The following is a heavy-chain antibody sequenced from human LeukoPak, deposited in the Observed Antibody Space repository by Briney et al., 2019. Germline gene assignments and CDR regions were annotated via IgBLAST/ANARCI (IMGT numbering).Heavy chain of an antibody. J-gene: IGHJ4*02. CDR3: ARYLGAPAATFDY. CDR2: INPNSGGT. CDR1: GYTFTGYY. Sequence: ASVKVSCKASGYTFTGYYMQWVRQAPGQGLEWMGWINPNSGGTKYAQKFQGRVTMTSDTSIDTAYMEVTSPRSDDTAVYYCARYLGAPAATFDYWGQGTLVTVSS. D-gene: IGHD2-2*01. V-gene: IGHV1-2*02.